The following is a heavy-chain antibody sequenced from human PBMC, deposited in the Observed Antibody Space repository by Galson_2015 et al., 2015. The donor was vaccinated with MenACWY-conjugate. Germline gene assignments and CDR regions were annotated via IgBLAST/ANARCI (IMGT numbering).Heavy chain of an antibody. J-gene: IGHJ6*02. D-gene: IGHD2-2*02. CDR2: INHSGST. Sequence: SETLSLTCAVYGGSFSGYYWTWIRQPPGKGLEWIGEINHSGSTNYNPSLKSRVTISVDTSKNQFSLKLTSVTAADTAVYYCAREVVVVPAAISGNYGMDVWGQGTTVTVS. CDR1: GGSFSGYY. V-gene: IGHV4-34*01. CDR3: AREVVVVPAAISGNYGMDV.